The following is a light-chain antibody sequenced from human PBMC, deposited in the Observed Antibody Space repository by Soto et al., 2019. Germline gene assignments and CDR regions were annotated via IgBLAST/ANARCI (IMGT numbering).Light chain of an antibody. V-gene: IGLV1-47*01. CDR1: SSNIGSNY. CDR3: AAWGDSLSGDVV. CDR2: RNN. J-gene: IGLJ2*01. Sequence: QSVLTQPPSASGTPGQRVTISCSGSSSNIGSNYVYWYQQLPGTAPKLLIYRNNQRPSGVPDRFSGSKSGTSASLAISGLRSEDEADYYCAAWGDSLSGDVVFGGGTKLTVL.